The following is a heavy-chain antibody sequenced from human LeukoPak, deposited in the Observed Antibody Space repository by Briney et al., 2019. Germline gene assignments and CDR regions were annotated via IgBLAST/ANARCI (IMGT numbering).Heavy chain of an antibody. CDR1: GFTFSSYA. Sequence: GGSLRLSCAASGFTFSSYAMSWVRQAPGKGLEWVSAISGSGGSTYYADSVKGRFTISRDNAKNSLYLQMNSLRAEDTAVYYCARDPLTLYDYYMDVWGKGTTVTVSS. D-gene: IGHD3-9*01. CDR3: ARDPLTLYDYYMDV. V-gene: IGHV3-23*01. CDR2: ISGSGGST. J-gene: IGHJ6*03.